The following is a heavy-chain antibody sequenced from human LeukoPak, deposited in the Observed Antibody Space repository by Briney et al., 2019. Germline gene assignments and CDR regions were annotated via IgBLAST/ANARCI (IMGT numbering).Heavy chain of an antibody. V-gene: IGHV3-30*02. CDR1: GFTFSTYG. J-gene: IGHJ4*02. D-gene: IGHD4-17*01. Sequence: GGSLRLSCGASGFTFSTYGMHWVRQAPGKGLEGVAFTRYDGSNKYYADSVKGRFTISRDGSKNTLYLQMNSLRAEDTAVYDCARDLITVTTSDYWGQGTLVTVSS. CDR3: ARDLITVTTSDY. CDR2: TRYDGSNK.